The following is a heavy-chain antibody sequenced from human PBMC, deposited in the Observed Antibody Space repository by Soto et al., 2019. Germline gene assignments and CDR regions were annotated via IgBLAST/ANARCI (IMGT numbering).Heavy chain of an antibody. Sequence: EVQLVQSGAEVKKPGESLKISCKASGYSFTTYWIGWVRQMPGKGLEWMGIIYPDDSDTRYSPSFQGQVTISADKSISTAYLQRSSLKASDTAMYYCARRGREPYHSGSYGPTGFDYWGQGTLVTVSS. CDR3: ARRGREPYHSGSYGPTGFDY. D-gene: IGHD3-10*01. CDR2: IYPDDSDT. CDR1: GYSFTTYW. V-gene: IGHV5-51*01. J-gene: IGHJ4*02.